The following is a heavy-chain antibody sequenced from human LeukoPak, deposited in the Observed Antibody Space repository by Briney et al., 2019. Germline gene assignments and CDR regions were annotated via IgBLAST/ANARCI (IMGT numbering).Heavy chain of an antibody. Sequence: SETLSLTCTVSGGSISSCYWSWIRQPPGKGLEWIGYIYYSGSTNYNPSLKSRVTISVDTSKNQFSLRLSSVTAADTAVYYCARLVGFVARDGFNYYFDYWGQGTLVTVSS. J-gene: IGHJ4*02. V-gene: IGHV4-59*01. CDR2: IYYSGST. CDR1: GGSISSCY. D-gene: IGHD5-24*01. CDR3: ARLVGFVARDGFNYYFDY.